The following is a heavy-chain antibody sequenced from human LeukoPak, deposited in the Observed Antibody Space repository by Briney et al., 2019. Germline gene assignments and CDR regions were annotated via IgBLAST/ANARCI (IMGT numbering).Heavy chain of an antibody. D-gene: IGHD4-17*01. V-gene: IGHV5-51*01. CDR2: IYPGDSDT. CDR3: ARRRTSVPWGDAFDI. Sequence: GESLKISCKGSGYSFTSYWIGWVRQMPGKGLEWMGIIYPGDSDTRYSPSFQGQVTISADKSISTAYLQWSSLKASDTAMYYCARRRTSVPWGDAFDIWGQGTMVTVSS. CDR1: GYSFTSYW. J-gene: IGHJ3*02.